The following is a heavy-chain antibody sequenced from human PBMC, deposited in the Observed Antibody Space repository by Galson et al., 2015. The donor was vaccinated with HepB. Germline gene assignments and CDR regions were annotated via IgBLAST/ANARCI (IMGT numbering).Heavy chain of an antibody. Sequence: SLRLSCVASGFTLHSHAMRWARQAPGKGLGSVSEISGAGANTSYAASVRGRFTVSRDNSSNTLYLQMNSLRTEDTARYYCARDGYNRVPFDYWGQGTLVAVSS. D-gene: IGHD5-12*01. CDR1: GFTLHSHA. J-gene: IGHJ4*02. CDR2: ISGAGANT. CDR3: ARDGYNRVPFDY. V-gene: IGHV3-23*01.